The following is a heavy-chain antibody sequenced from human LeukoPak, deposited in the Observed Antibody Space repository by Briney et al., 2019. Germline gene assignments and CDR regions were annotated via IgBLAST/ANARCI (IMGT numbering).Heavy chain of an antibody. CDR2: IYYSGST. Sequence: SETLSLTCTVSGGSISGYCYNWIRQPPGKGLEWIGYIYYSGSTNYNPSLKSRVTISLDTSKNQFSLKLSSVTTADTAVYYCARSVVTLYWYFDLWGRGTLVTVSS. CDR1: GGSISGYC. V-gene: IGHV4-59*01. CDR3: ARSVVTLYWYFDL. J-gene: IGHJ2*01. D-gene: IGHD4-23*01.